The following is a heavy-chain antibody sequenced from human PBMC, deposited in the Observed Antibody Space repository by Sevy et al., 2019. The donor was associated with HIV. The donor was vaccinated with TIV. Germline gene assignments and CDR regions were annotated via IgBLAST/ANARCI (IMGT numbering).Heavy chain of an antibody. CDR2: ISAYNGNT. D-gene: IGHD3-3*01. Sequence: ASVKVSCKASGYTFTSYGISWVRQAPGQGLEWMGWISAYNGNTNYAQKLQGRVTMTTDTSTRTAYMELRSLRSDDTAVYYCARGSDFWSGSSWFDPWGQGTLVTVS. J-gene: IGHJ5*02. CDR3: ARGSDFWSGSSWFDP. V-gene: IGHV1-18*01. CDR1: GYTFTSYG.